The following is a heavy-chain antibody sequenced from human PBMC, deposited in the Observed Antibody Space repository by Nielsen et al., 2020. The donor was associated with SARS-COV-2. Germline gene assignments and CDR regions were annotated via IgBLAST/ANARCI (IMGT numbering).Heavy chain of an antibody. J-gene: IGHJ4*02. CDR3: ARVGTIWQWLVRTYYFDY. V-gene: IGHV1-46*01. CDR2: INPSGGST. Sequence: ASVKVSCKASGYTFISSYIHWVRQAPGQSLEWLGIINPSGGSTTYAQKFQGRVTMTSDTSTSTVYMELSSLRSDDTAVYYCARVGTIWQWLVRTYYFDYWGQGTLVTVSS. D-gene: IGHD6-19*01. CDR1: GYTFISSY.